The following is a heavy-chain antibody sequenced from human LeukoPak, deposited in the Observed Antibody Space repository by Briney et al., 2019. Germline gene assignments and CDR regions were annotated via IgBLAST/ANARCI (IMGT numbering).Heavy chain of an antibody. D-gene: IGHD1-7*01. V-gene: IGHV4-30-2*01. J-gene: IGHJ4*02. CDR3: ARGPGTTAFDY. CDR1: GGSISSGGYS. CDR2: IYHSGST. Sequence: PSQTLSLTCAVSGGSISSGGYSWSWIRQPPGKGLEWIGYIYHSGSTYYNPSLESRVTISVDRSKNQFSLKLSSVTAADTAVYYCARGPGTTAFDYWGQGTLVTVSS.